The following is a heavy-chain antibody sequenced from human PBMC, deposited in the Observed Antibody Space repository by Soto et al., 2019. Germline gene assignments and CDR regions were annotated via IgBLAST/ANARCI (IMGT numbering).Heavy chain of an antibody. CDR1: GFSLSGSGMR. CDR3: ARAFYGMDV. J-gene: IGHJ6*02. CDR2: IDWEDTK. V-gene: IGHV2-70*04. Sequence: GPTLVNHTQPLTLTCTVSGFSLSGSGMRVTWIRQPPGKALEWLARIDWEDTKLYSTSLKTRLTISKDTSKNQVVLTMTNVDPADTGTYYCARAFYGMDVWGQGTTVT.